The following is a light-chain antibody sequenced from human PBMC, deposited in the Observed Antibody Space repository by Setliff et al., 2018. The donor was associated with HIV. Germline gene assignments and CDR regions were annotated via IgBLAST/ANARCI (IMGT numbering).Light chain of an antibody. J-gene: IGLJ1*01. V-gene: IGLV1-40*01. CDR1: SSNIGAGYD. CDR3: QSYDSSLRGV. Sequence: QSALTQPPSVSGAPGQRVTISCTGSSSNIGAGYDVHWYQQLPEKAPKLLIYGSTNRPSGVPDRFSGSKSGTSASLAITGLQAEDEADYYCQSYDSSLRGVFGTGTKGTV. CDR2: GST.